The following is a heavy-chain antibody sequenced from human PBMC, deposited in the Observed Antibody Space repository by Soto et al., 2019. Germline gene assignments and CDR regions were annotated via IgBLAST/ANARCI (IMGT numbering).Heavy chain of an antibody. CDR1: GGSISSGGYS. D-gene: IGHD1-1*01. J-gene: IGHJ4*02. V-gene: IGHV4-30-2*01. CDR3: ARVARSLDDRPYYFDY. Sequence: QLQLQESGSGLVKPSQTLSLTCAVSGGSISSGGYSWSWIRQPPGKGLEWIGYIYHSGSTYYNPSLKSRVTISVDRSKNQFSLKLSSVTAADTAVYYCARVARSLDDRPYYFDYWGQGTLVTVSS. CDR2: IYHSGST.